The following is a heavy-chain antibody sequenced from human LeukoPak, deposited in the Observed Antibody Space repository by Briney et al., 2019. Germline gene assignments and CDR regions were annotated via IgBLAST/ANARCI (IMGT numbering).Heavy chain of an antibody. D-gene: IGHD2-15*01. J-gene: IGHJ5*02. CDR2: ISGSGGST. CDR3: AKAGVVVAATSTPVS. Sequence: GGSLRLSCAASGFTFDDYAMHWVRQAPGKGLEWVSAISGSGGSTYYADSVKGRFTISRDNSKNTLYLQMNSLRAEDTAVYYCAKAGVVVAATSTPVSWGQGTLVTVSS. V-gene: IGHV3-23*01. CDR1: GFTFDDYA.